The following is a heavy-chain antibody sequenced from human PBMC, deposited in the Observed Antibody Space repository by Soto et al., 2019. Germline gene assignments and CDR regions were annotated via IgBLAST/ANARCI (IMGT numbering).Heavy chain of an antibody. CDR2: SYTSGST. J-gene: IGHJ6*02. CDR1: RGSISSYY. V-gene: IGHV4-4*07. CDR3: ARDLGLRDVYYDFWSGYPPSYGMDV. Sequence: SETLRCTCILARGSISSYYWSWLRQPSGKRLEWIGRSYTSGSTDYNPSFKSRVTMSVDTSKNQFSLKLSSVTAADTAVYYCARDLGLRDVYYDFWSGYPPSYGMDVWGQGTTVTVSS. D-gene: IGHD3-3*01.